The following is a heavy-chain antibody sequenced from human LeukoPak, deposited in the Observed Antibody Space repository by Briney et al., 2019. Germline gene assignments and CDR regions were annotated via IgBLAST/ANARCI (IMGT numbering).Heavy chain of an antibody. CDR1: GFNFNNYA. J-gene: IGHJ3*02. CDR3: GLAAYYYDSSGSDDAFDI. CDR2: ISSNGGST. D-gene: IGHD3-22*01. Sequence: GVSLRLSCSASGFNFNNYAMNWVRQAPGKGLEYVSAISSNGGSTYYADSVKGRCTISRDNSKNTLYLQMSSLRAEDTAVYYCGLAAYYYDSSGSDDAFDIWGQGTMVIVSS. V-gene: IGHV3-64D*08.